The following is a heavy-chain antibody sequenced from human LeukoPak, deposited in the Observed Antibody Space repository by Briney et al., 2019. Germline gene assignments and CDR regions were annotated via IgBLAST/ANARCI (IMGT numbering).Heavy chain of an antibody. CDR1: GYTFTSYA. CDR3: ARDSGSGSNDY. V-gene: IGHV1-3*01. CDR2: ISAGNGNT. J-gene: IGHJ4*02. D-gene: IGHD1-26*01. Sequence: ASVKVSCKASGYTFTSYAIHWVRQAPGQRLEWMGWISAGNGNTKYSQNFQGRVTFISNTSATTAFMELSSLRSEDAAVYYCARDSGSGSNDYWGQRTLVTVSS.